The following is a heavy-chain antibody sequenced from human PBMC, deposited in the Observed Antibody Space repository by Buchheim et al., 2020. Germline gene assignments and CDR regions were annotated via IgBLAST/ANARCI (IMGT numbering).Heavy chain of an antibody. J-gene: IGHJ6*02. Sequence: QVQLVQSGAEVKKPGASVKVSCKASGYTFTSYYMHWVRQAPGQGLEWMGIINPSGGSTSYAQKFQGRVNMNRDTSTSTVYMELSSLRSEDTAVYYCARDRIAAAGKTYYYYYGMDVWGQGTT. V-gene: IGHV1-46*03. CDR3: ARDRIAAAGKTYYYYYGMDV. CDR2: INPSGGST. CDR1: GYTFTSYY. D-gene: IGHD6-13*01.